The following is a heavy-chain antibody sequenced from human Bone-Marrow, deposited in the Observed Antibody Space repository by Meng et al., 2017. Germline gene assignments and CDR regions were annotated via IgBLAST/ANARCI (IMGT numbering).Heavy chain of an antibody. Sequence: GESLKISCAVSGFNFSSYAMSWVRQAPGKGLEWVSAISGSGGSTYYADSVKGRFTISRDNSKNTLYLQMNSLRAEDTAVYYCAKDDKVRGVIISPLDYWGQGTLVTVSS. CDR2: ISGSGGST. J-gene: IGHJ4*02. CDR3: AKDDKVRGVIISPLDY. V-gene: IGHV3-23*01. D-gene: IGHD3-10*01. CDR1: GFNFSSYA.